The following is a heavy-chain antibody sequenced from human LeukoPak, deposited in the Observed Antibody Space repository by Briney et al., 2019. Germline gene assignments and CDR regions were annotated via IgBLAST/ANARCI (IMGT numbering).Heavy chain of an antibody. J-gene: IGHJ5*02. Sequence: ASVKVSCKASGYTFTSYGISWVRQAPGQGLEWMGWISAYNGNTNYAQKLQGRVTMTTDTSTSTAYMELRSLRSDDTTVYYCARDTKMGQWLVMGDWFDPWGQGTLVTVSS. CDR3: ARDTKMGQWLVMGDWFDP. V-gene: IGHV1-18*01. D-gene: IGHD6-19*01. CDR2: ISAYNGNT. CDR1: GYTFTSYG.